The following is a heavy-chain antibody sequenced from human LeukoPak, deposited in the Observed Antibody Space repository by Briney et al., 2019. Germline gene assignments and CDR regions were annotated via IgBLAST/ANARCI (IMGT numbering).Heavy chain of an antibody. CDR3: ARQDGEGIYYFDY. Sequence: GESLKISCKGSGYSFTHYWIGWVRQMPGKGLEWMGFIYPGDSDTRYSPSFQGQVTFSADKSISTAYLQWSSLRASDTAMYYCARQDGEGIYYFDYWGQGTLVTVSS. J-gene: IGHJ4*02. CDR1: GYSFTHYW. CDR2: IYPGDSDT. D-gene: IGHD2-15*01. V-gene: IGHV5-51*01.